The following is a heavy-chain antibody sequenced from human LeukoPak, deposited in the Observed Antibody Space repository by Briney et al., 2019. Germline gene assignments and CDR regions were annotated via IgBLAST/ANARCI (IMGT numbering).Heavy chain of an antibody. Sequence: GGSLRLSCAASGFTFSSYWMHWVRQAPGKGLVWVSRINSDGSSTSYADSVKGRFTISRDNAKNSLYLQMNSLRAEDTAVYYCARIPSVTMVRGAPLGAFDIWGQGTMVTVSS. V-gene: IGHV3-74*01. CDR3: ARIPSVTMVRGAPLGAFDI. CDR1: GFTFSSYW. CDR2: INSDGSST. J-gene: IGHJ3*02. D-gene: IGHD3-10*01.